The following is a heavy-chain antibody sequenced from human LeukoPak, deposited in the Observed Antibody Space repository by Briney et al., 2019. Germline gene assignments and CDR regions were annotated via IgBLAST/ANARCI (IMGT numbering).Heavy chain of an antibody. CDR1: GFTFSSYA. D-gene: IGHD4-23*01. J-gene: IGHJ4*02. V-gene: IGHV3-23*01. CDR2: ISGSGGST. Sequence: GGSLRLSCAASGFTFSSYAMSWVRQAPGKGLEWVSAISGSGGSTYYADSVKGRFTISRDNAKNSLYLQMNSLKAEDTAVYYCARDEEGYGGIISFDYWGQGTLVTVSS. CDR3: ARDEEGYGGIISFDY.